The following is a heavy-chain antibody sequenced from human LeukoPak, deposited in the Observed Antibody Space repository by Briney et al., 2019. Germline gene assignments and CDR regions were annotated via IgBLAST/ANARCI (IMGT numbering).Heavy chain of an antibody. J-gene: IGHJ4*02. CDR1: GGSISSCSYY. D-gene: IGHD6-19*01. V-gene: IGHV4-39*01. CDR2: IFYSGST. CDR3: ARATGFSSGCYRYFDF. Sequence: SETLSLTCSVSGGSISSCSYYWGWIRQPPGKGLEWIGSIFYSGSTCYNASLQSRVTMSVDTSKNQFSLKLTSVTAADTAVYYCARATGFSSGCYRYFDFWGQGTLATVSS.